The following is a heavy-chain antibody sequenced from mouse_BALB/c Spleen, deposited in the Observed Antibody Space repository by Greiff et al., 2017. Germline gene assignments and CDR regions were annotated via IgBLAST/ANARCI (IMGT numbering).Heavy chain of an antibody. CDR3: ARGGHYYGYY. J-gene: IGHJ2*01. CDR2: ISYSGST. CDR1: GYSITSDYA. D-gene: IGHD1-2*01. V-gene: IGHV3-2*02. Sequence: VQLQQSGPGLVKPSQSLSLTCTVTGYSITSDYAWNWIRQFPGNKLEWMGYISYSGSTSYNPSLKSRISITRDTSKNQFFLQLNSVTTEDTATYYCARGGHYYGYYWGQGTTLTVSS.